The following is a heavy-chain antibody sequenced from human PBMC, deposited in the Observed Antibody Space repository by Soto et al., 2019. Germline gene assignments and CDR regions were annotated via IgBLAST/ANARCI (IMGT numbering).Heavy chain of an antibody. J-gene: IGHJ6*02. CDR1: RFSLRATGVG. CDR3: TYMRGSGLYGMDV. Sequence: SGPTLLNPTQALTLTYTFSRFSLRATGVGVGWVRQPPANALEWPALEYSNDNKSFTTALKNRLTITKVSSKNQVVLTMNNMDPVDTAKYYCTYMRGSGLYGMDVWGQGTTVTVSS. CDR2: EYSNDNK. V-gene: IGHV2-5*01. D-gene: IGHD3-10*01.